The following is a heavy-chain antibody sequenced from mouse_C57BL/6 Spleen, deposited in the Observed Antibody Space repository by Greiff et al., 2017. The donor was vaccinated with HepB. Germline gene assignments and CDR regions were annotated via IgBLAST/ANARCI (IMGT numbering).Heavy chain of an antibody. CDR2: IYPGDGDT. D-gene: IGHD3-2*02. CDR3: ARAQATSSPSDY. CDR1: GYAFSSYW. V-gene: IGHV1-80*01. J-gene: IGHJ2*01. Sequence: QVQLKQSGAELVKPGASVKISCKASGYAFSSYWMNWVKQRPGKGLEWIGQIYPGDGDTNYNGKFKGKATLTADKSSSTAYMQLSSLTSEDSAVYFCARAQATSSPSDYWGQGTTLTVSS.